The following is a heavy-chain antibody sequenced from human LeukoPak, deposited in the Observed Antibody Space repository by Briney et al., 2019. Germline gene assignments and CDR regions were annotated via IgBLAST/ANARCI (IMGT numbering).Heavy chain of an antibody. J-gene: IGHJ4*02. CDR2: IYHSGST. Sequence: SETLSLTCAVSGGSISSGGYSWSWIRQPPGKGLEWIGYIYHSGSTYYNPSLKSRVSISVDTSKNQFSLQLSSVTAADTAIYYCARQSSHYYGSGTFRHFDYWGQGTLVTVSS. CDR1: GGSISSGGYS. CDR3: ARQSSHYYGSGTFRHFDY. V-gene: IGHV4-30-2*03. D-gene: IGHD3-10*01.